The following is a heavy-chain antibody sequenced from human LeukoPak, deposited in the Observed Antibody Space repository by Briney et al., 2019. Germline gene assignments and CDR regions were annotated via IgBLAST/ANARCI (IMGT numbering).Heavy chain of an antibody. J-gene: IGHJ4*02. CDR1: GYTFTGYY. D-gene: IGHD1-26*01. Sequence: ASVKVSCKASGYTFTGYYMHWVRQAPGQGLEWMGWINPNSGGTNYAQKFQGRVTMTRDTSISTAYMELSRLRSDDKAVYYCARDIIVGATTEYYFDYWGQGNLVTVSS. CDR3: ARDIIVGATTEYYFDY. V-gene: IGHV1-2*02. CDR2: INPNSGGT.